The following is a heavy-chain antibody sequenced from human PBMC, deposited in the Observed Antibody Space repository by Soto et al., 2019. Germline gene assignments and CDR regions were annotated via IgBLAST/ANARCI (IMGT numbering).Heavy chain of an antibody. CDR2: ISYDGSNK. J-gene: IGHJ5*02. CDR3: AKDSGIAAARSALGLNWFDP. Sequence: GGSLRLSCAASGFTFSSYGMHWVRQAPGKGLEWVAVISYDGSNKYYADSVKGRFTISRDNSKNTLYLQMNSLRAEDTAVYYCAKDSGIAAARSALGLNWFDPWGQGT. D-gene: IGHD6-13*01. V-gene: IGHV3-30*18. CDR1: GFTFSSYG.